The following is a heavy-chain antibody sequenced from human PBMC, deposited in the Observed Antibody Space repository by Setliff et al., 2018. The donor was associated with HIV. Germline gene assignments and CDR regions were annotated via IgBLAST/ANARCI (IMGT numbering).Heavy chain of an antibody. CDR1: RSYISGSYY. J-gene: IGHJ6*02. CDR2: IYPRGSIHSSGAT. V-gene: IGHV4-38-2*01. D-gene: IGHD4-17*01. CDR3: ARRGPTVVYGVDV. Sequence: SETLSLTCAVSRSYISGSYYWAWIRQHPGKGLEWIGNIYPRGSIHSSGATNYNPSLQDRVTISLNTSNNHFYLNVNSVTAAKTASYYCARRGPTVVYGVDVWGQGTTVTVSS.